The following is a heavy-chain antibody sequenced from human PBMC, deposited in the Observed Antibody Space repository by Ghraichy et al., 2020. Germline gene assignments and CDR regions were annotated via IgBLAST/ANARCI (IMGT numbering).Heavy chain of an antibody. J-gene: IGHJ5*02. CDR3: ARGKGLRYFDWTYGWFDP. CDR2: INHSGST. D-gene: IGHD3-9*01. Sequence: SETLSLTCAVYGGSFSGYYWSWIRQPPGKGLEWIGEINHSGSTNYNPSLKSRVTISVDTSKNQFSLKLSSVTAADTAVYYCARGKGLRYFDWTYGWFDPWGQGTLVTVSS. V-gene: IGHV4-34*01. CDR1: GGSFSGYY.